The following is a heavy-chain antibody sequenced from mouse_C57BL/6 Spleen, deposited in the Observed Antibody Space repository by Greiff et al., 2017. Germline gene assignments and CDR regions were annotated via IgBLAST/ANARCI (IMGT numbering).Heavy chain of an antibody. CDR1: GYTFTSYW. Sequence: QVQLQQPGAELVRPGSSVKLSCKASGYTFTSYWMDWVKQRPGQGLEWIGNIYPSDSETHYNQKFKDKATLTVDKSSSTAYMQLSSLTSEDSAVYYCARYAYDGYFYWYFDVWGTGTTVTVSS. J-gene: IGHJ1*03. V-gene: IGHV1-61*01. D-gene: IGHD2-3*01. CDR2: IYPSDSET. CDR3: ARYAYDGYFYWYFDV.